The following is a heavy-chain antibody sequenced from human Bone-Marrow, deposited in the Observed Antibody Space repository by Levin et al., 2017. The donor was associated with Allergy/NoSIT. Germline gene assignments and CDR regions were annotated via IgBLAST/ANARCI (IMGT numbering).Heavy chain of an antibody. CDR3: ARDYDFWSGYQPPILYYYYDGMDV. D-gene: IGHD3-3*01. J-gene: IGHJ6*02. CDR2: ISYDGSNK. Sequence: SCAASGFTFSSYAMHWVRQAPGKGLEWVAVISYDGSNKYYADSVKGRFTISRDNSKNTLYLQMNSLRAEDTAVYYCARDYDFWSGYQPPILYYYYDGMDVWGQGTTVTVSS. CDR1: GFTFSSYA. V-gene: IGHV3-30-3*01.